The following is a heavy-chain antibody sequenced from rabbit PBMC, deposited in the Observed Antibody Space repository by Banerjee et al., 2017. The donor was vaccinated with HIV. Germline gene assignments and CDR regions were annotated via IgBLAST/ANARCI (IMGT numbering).Heavy chain of an antibody. Sequence: QSLEESGGDLVKPGASLTLTCKASGFDFSRNTMCWVRQAPGKGLEWIACISGGSSGSTYYASWAKGRFTISKTSSTTVTLQMTSLTVADTATYFCARDGGYGDYGYASNLWGPGTLVTVS. V-gene: IGHV1S40*01. CDR1: GFDFSRNT. J-gene: IGHJ6*01. CDR2: ISGGSSGST. D-gene: IGHD6-1*01. CDR3: ARDGGYGDYGYASNL.